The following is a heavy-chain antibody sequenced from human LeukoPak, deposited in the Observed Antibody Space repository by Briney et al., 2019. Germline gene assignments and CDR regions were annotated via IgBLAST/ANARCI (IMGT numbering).Heavy chain of an antibody. CDR2: INSGGTYV. V-gene: IGHV3-21*01. D-gene: IGHD3-10*01. CDR3: ARSPYGLGSPTIDY. J-gene: IGHJ4*02. CDR1: GFTFSDYY. Sequence: GGSLRLSCAVSGFTFSDYYMQWIRQAPGRGLEWVSSINSGGTYVYYGDSVKGRFTISRDNAKNSLYLQMNSLRAEDTAVYFCARSPYGLGSPTIDYWGQGTLVTVSS.